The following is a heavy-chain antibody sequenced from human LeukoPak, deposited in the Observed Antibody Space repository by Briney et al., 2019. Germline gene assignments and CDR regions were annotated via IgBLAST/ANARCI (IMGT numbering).Heavy chain of an antibody. V-gene: IGHV3-73*01. CDR2: IRSKANSYAT. CDR3: TRHLLLGSLNYYFDY. J-gene: IGHJ4*02. D-gene: IGHD3-10*01. CDR1: GFTFSGSA. Sequence: GGSLKLSCAASGFTFSGSAMHWVRQASGKGLEWVGRIRSKANSYATAYAASVKGRFTISRDDSKNTAYLQMNSLKTEDTAVYYCTRHLLLGSLNYYFDYWGQGTLATVSS.